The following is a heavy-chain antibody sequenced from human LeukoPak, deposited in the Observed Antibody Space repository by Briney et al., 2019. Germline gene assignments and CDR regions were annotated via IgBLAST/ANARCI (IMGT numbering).Heavy chain of an antibody. CDR1: GFTFSIYA. J-gene: IGHJ4*02. D-gene: IGHD3-22*01. V-gene: IGHV3-23*01. CDR2: ITSRDGGT. CDR3: AKDRPNYYGSNGHYYRRDGDY. Sequence: GGSLRLSCAASGFTFSIYAMSWVRQAPGKGLEWVSSITSRDGGTFYAESVKGRFTISRDNSENTLYLQMNSLRAEDTAVYYCAKDRPNYYGSNGHYYRRDGDYWGQGTLVTVSS.